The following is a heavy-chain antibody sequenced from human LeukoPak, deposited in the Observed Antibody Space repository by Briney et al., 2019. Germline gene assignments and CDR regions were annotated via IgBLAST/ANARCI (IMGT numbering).Heavy chain of an antibody. Sequence: GGSLRLSCAASAFTFSSYSTNSVRQPPGNGLEWVSSISSSRSYIYYADSVKGRFTISRDNAKNSLYLQMNSLRAEDTAVYYCARDKRGGYSGYDYSSGMDVWGKGTTVTVSS. J-gene: IGHJ6*04. CDR2: ISSSRSYI. CDR1: AFTFSSYS. V-gene: IGHV3-21*01. CDR3: ARDKRGGYSGYDYSSGMDV. D-gene: IGHD5-12*01.